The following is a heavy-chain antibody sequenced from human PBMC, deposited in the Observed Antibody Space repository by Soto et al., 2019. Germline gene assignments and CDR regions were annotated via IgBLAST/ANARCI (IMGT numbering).Heavy chain of an antibody. D-gene: IGHD3-10*01. J-gene: IGHJ5*02. CDR2: INSAKGNT. CDR1: GYIFTDYA. Sequence: WASVKVSCKTSGYIFTDYAMYWLRQAPGQRPEWLGWINSAKGNTKYSQKFQGRVTITRDTSATTVYMEVRSLKPEDTAVYYCARDPSRRGRSWFAPWGQGTLVTVSS. CDR3: ARDPSRRGRSWFAP. V-gene: IGHV1-3*04.